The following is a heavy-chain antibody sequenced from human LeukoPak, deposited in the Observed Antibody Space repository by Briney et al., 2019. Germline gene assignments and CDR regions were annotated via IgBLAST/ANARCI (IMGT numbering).Heavy chain of an antibody. CDR1: GFTFSSYA. V-gene: IGHV3-23*01. Sequence: GGSLRLSCAASGFTFSSYAMSWVRQAPGKGLEWVSTLGNDGDTYYADSVKGRFTISRDNSRNTMYLQTNSLRAEDTALYYCAKQEGWELGDYYFDYWGQGTLVTVSS. D-gene: IGHD1-26*01. CDR2: LGNDGDT. CDR3: AKQEGWELGDYYFDY. J-gene: IGHJ4*02.